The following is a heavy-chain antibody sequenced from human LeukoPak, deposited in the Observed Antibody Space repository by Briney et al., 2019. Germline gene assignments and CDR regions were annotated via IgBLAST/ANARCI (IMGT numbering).Heavy chain of an antibody. Sequence: GPSLRLSCKASGYTFTSYGISWVRQAPGQGLEWMGWISAYNGNTNTAQKLQGRVTMTTATSTSTACMELRSLRSHDTVLVYCARDGQALAASGTTVFDYWGQGTLVTVSS. V-gene: IGHV1-18*01. CDR1: GYTFTSYG. CDR2: ISAYNGNT. J-gene: IGHJ4*02. D-gene: IGHD6-13*01. CDR3: ARDGQALAASGTTVFDY.